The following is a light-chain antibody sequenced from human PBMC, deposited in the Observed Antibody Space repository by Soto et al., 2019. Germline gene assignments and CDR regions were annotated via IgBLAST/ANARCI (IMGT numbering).Light chain of an antibody. CDR1: QSVSSY. CDR2: DAT. CDR3: QQRSNWRDT. V-gene: IGKV3-11*01. J-gene: IGKJ4*01. Sequence: EIVLTQSPATLSLSPGERATLSCRASQSVSSYLAWYQQKPGQAPRLLIYDATNRATGIPARFSGCGSGTDFTLTISSLEPEDFAVYYCQQRSNWRDTFGGGTKVEIK.